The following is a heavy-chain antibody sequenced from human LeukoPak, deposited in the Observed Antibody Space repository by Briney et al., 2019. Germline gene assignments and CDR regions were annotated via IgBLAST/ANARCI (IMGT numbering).Heavy chain of an antibody. CDR1: GGSISSSNYY. D-gene: IGHD3-3*01. CDR3: ARGAYYDFWSGYLGY. V-gene: IGHV4-39*07. Sequence: SETLSLTCTVSGGSISSSNYYWGWIRQPPGKGLEWIGNLYYSGSTYYNPSLKSRVTISVDTSKNQFSLKLSSVTAADTAVYYCARGAYYDFWSGYLGYWGQGTLVTVSS. CDR2: LYYSGST. J-gene: IGHJ4*02.